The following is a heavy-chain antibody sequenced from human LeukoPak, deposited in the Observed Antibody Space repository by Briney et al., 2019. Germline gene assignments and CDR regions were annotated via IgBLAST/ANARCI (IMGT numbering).Heavy chain of an antibody. CDR3: ARWQYDSSGYRKIDC. CDR2: IYYSGST. CDR1: GGSISSGGYY. V-gene: IGHV4-61*08. Sequence: SQTLSLTCTVSGGSISSGGYYWSWIRQPPGKGLEWIGYIYYSGSTNYNPSLKSRVTISVDTSKNQFSLKLSSVTAADTAVYYCARWQYDSSGYRKIDCWGQGTLVTVSS. J-gene: IGHJ4*02. D-gene: IGHD3-22*01.